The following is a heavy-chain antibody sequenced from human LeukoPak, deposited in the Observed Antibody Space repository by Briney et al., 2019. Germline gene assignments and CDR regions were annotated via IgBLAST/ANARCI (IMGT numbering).Heavy chain of an antibody. CDR3: AEEGYYGMDV. V-gene: IGHV3-48*01. CDR2: ISSSSSTI. Sequence: GGSLRLSCAASGFSFSSHSMNWVRQAPGKGLEWVSYISSSSSTIYYADSVKGRFTISRDNAKNSLYLQMNSLRAEDTAVYYCAEEGYYGMDVWGQGTTVTVSS. J-gene: IGHJ6*02. CDR1: GFSFSSHS.